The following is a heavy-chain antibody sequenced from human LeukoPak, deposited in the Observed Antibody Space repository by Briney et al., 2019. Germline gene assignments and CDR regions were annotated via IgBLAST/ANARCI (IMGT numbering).Heavy chain of an antibody. CDR1: GGSISSYY. J-gene: IGHJ6*03. CDR3: ARCTEDYYYYYYMDV. CDR2: IYTSGST. D-gene: IGHD2-8*02. Sequence: PSETLSLTCTVSGGSISSYYWSWIRQPAGKGLEWIGRIYTSGSTNYNPFLKSRVTMSVDTSKNQFSLKLSSVTAADTAVYYCARCTEDYYYYYYMDVWGKGTTVTVSS. V-gene: IGHV4-4*07.